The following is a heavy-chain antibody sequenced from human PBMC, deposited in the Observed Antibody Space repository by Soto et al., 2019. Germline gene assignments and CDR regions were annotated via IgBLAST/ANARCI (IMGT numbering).Heavy chain of an antibody. D-gene: IGHD6-19*01. V-gene: IGHV4-59*08. J-gene: IGHJ4*02. CDR3: ARHEGIAVADTMNY. CDR1: GGSISSYY. Sequence: SETLSLTCTVSGGSISSYYWSWIRQPPGKGLEWIGYIYYSGSTNYNPSLKSRVTISVDTSKNQFSLKLSSVTAADTAVYYCARHEGIAVADTMNYWGQGTLVTVSS. CDR2: IYYSGST.